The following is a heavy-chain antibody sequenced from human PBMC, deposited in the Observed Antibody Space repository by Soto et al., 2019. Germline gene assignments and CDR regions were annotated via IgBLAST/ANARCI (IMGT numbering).Heavy chain of an antibody. CDR1: GYTFTSYG. CDR2: ISASGGNT. CDR3: ASERMVAATSFPFDY. Sequence: ASVKVSCKASGYTFTSYGISWVRQAPGQGLEWMGIISASGGNTNYAQKLQGRVTMTRDTSTSTVYMELSSLRSEDTAVYYCASERMVAATSFPFDYWGQGTLVTVSS. D-gene: IGHD2-15*01. J-gene: IGHJ4*02. V-gene: IGHV1-18*01.